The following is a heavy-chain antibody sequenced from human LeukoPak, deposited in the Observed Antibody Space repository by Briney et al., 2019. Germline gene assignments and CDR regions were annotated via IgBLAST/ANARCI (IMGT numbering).Heavy chain of an antibody. J-gene: IGHJ4*02. Sequence: ETLSLTCTVSGGSISSYYWSWIRQPPGKGLDWVGRIKSKTDGGATDYAAPVKGRFTISRDDSKNTLYLQMNSLKTEDTAVYYCTTAGRRATVVTGGTDYWGQGTLVTVSS. CDR2: IKSKTDGGAT. CDR3: TTAGRRATVVTGGTDY. CDR1: GGSISSYY. D-gene: IGHD4-23*01. V-gene: IGHV3-15*01.